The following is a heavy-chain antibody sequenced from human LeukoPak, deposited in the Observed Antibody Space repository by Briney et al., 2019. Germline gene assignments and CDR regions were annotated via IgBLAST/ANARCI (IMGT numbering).Heavy chain of an antibody. CDR2: IYSGGST. CDR1: GFTVSSNY. CDR3: ARLHYYGSGSYYSY. D-gene: IGHD3-10*01. J-gene: IGHJ4*02. V-gene: IGHV3-53*01. Sequence: GGSLRLSCAASGFTVSSNYMSWVRQAPGKGLEWVSVIYSGGSTYYADSVKGRFTISRDNSKDTLYLQMNSLRAEDTAVYYCARLHYYGSGSYYSYWGQGTLVTVSS.